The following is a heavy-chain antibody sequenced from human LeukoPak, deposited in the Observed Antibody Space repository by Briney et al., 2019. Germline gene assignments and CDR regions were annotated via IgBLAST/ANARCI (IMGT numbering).Heavy chain of an antibody. CDR1: GGSISSYY. Sequence: SETLSLTCTVSGGSISSYYWSWIRQPPGKGLEWIGYIYYSGSTSYNPSLKSRVTISIDTSKNQFSLKLSSVTAADTAVYYCANSRSSSSFDYWGQGTLVTVSS. V-gene: IGHV4-59*01. CDR2: IYYSGST. J-gene: IGHJ4*02. D-gene: IGHD6-6*01. CDR3: ANSRSSSSFDY.